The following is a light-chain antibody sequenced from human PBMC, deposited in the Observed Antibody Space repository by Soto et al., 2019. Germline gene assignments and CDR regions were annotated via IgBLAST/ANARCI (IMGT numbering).Light chain of an antibody. CDR1: SSDVGGYNY. Sequence: QSVLTQPPSASGSPGQSVAISCTGTSSDVGGYNYVSWYQQHPGKAPKLMIYEVNKRPSGVPDRFSGSKSGNTAPLTVSGLQAEDEVDYYCSSYAGSSNVFGTGTKLPAL. CDR2: EVN. J-gene: IGLJ1*01. V-gene: IGLV2-8*01. CDR3: SSYAGSSNV.